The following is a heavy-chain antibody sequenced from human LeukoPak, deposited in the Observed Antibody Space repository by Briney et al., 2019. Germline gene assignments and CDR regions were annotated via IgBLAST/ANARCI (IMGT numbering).Heavy chain of an antibody. V-gene: IGHV3-30*18. J-gene: IGHJ6*02. D-gene: IGHD6-19*01. CDR3: AKGSSSGWYSYMDV. CDR2: ISYDGSNK. Sequence: GGSLRLSCAASGFTFSSYGMHWVRQAPGKGLEWVAVISYDGSNKYYADSVKGRFTISRDNSKNTLYLQMNSLRAEDTALYYCAKGSSSGWYSYMDVWGQGTTVTVSS. CDR1: GFTFSSYG.